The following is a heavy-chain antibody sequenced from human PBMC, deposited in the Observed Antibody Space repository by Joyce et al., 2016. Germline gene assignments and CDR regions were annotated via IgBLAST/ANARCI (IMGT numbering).Heavy chain of an antibody. CDR2: ISYDGSNK. D-gene: IGHD3-9*01. CDR3: AGGILTGYFDY. J-gene: IGHJ4*02. Sequence: QGQLVESGGGVVQPGRSLRLSCAASGFTFINYGMHWVRQAPGKGLEWVAVISYDGSNKHYGDSVKGRFAISRDNAKNTLYLQMNSLRAEDTAVYYCAGGILTGYFDYWGQGTLVTVSS. CDR1: GFTFINYG. V-gene: IGHV3-30*03.